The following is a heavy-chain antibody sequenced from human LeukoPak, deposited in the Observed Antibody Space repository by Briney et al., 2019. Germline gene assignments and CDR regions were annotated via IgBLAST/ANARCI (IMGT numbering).Heavy chain of an antibody. V-gene: IGHV3-11*01. CDR1: GFTFSDYY. CDR2: ISSSGSTI. J-gene: IGHJ6*02. CDR3: AKARPELRGYYYYGMDV. Sequence: PGGSLRLSCAASGFTFSDYYMSWIRQAPGKGLEWVSYISSSGSTIYYADSVKGRFTISRDNSKNTLYLQMNSLRAEDTAVYYCAKARPELRGYYYYGMDVWGQGTTVTVSS. D-gene: IGHD1-7*01.